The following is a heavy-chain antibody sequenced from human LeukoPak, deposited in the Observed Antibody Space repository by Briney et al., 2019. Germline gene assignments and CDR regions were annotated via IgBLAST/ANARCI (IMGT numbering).Heavy chain of an antibody. CDR3: AKDREYSYVYDAFDI. V-gene: IGHV3-23*01. CDR2: MSGSGGST. CDR1: GFNLNSYW. D-gene: IGHD3-16*01. J-gene: IGHJ3*02. Sequence: GGSLRLSCAASGFNLNSYWISWVRQAPGKGLEWVSGMSGSGGSTYYADSVKGRFTISRDNSKNTLYLQMNTLRAEDTAVYYCAKDREYSYVYDAFDIWGQGTLVTVSS.